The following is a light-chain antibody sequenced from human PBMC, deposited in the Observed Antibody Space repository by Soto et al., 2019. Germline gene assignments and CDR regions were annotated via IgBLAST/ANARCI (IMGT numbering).Light chain of an antibody. J-gene: IGKJ4*01. Sequence: EIVMTQSPATLSVSPGERATLSCRASQSVSSNLAWYQQKPGQAPRLLFYGASTRAAGIPARFSGSGSGTEFTLTMSSLQSEDFEVYYCQQYNSWPLTFGGGTKVEIK. V-gene: IGKV3-15*01. CDR3: QQYNSWPLT. CDR1: QSVSSN. CDR2: GAS.